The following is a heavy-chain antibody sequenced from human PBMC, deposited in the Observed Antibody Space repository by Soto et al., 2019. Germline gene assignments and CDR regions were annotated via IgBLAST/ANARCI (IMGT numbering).Heavy chain of an antibody. CDR1: GFTFSSYA. Sequence: QVQLVESGGGVVQPGRSLRLSCAASGFTFSSYAMHWVRQAPGKGLEWVAVISYDGSNKYYADSVKGRFTISRDNSKNTLYLQMNSLRAEDTAVYYCAREEDYDSSGYDYWGQGTLVTVSS. CDR2: ISYDGSNK. J-gene: IGHJ4*02. D-gene: IGHD3-22*01. CDR3: AREEDYDSSGYDY. V-gene: IGHV3-30-3*01.